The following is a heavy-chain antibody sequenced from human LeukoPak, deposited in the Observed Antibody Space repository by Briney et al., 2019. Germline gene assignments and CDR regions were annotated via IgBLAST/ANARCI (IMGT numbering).Heavy chain of an antibody. V-gene: IGHV3-7*03. CDR1: GFSFSSHW. Sequence: GGSLRLSCAASGFSFSSHWMSWVRRAPGKGLEWVANIRPDGSAQYYVDSVKGRFTISRDNAKNSLFLHMNSLRAEDTALYYCAKWGYISGYYYDFWGQGTLVTASS. J-gene: IGHJ4*02. CDR2: IRPDGSAQ. CDR3: AKWGYISGYYYDF. D-gene: IGHD6-19*01.